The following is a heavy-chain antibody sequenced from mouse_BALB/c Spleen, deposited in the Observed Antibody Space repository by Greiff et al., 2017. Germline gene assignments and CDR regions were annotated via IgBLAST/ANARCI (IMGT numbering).Heavy chain of an antibody. V-gene: IGHV2-9*02. CDR2: IWAGGST. CDR1: GFSLTSYG. Sequence: VKLMESGPGLVAPSQSLSITCTVSGFSLTSYGVHWVRQPPGKGLEWLGVIWAGGSTNYNSALMSRLSISKDNSKSQVFLKMNSLQTDDTAMYYCARENWDRWYFDVWGAGTTVTVSS. D-gene: IGHD4-1*01. CDR3: ARENWDRWYFDV. J-gene: IGHJ1*01.